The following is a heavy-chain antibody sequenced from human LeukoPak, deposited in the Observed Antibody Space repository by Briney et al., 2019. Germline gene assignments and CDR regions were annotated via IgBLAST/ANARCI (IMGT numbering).Heavy chain of an antibody. D-gene: IGHD3-10*01. CDR3: ARESGGYYGSGTYEDY. V-gene: IGHV3-20*01. CDR2: INWNGGST. J-gene: IGHJ4*02. Sequence: GGSLRLSCAASGFTFDDYGMSWVRQAPGKGLEWVSGINWNGGSTGYADSVKGRFTISRDNAKNSLYLQMNSLRAEDTALYHCARESGGYYGSGTYEDYWGQGTLVTVSS. CDR1: GFTFDDYG.